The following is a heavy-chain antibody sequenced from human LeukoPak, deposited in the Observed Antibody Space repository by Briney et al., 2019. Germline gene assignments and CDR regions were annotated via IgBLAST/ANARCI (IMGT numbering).Heavy chain of an antibody. CDR3: TTAVYGVTRFDP. CDR1: GFTFSSYN. Sequence: PGGSLRLSCAASGFTFSSYNMDWVRQAPGKGLEWVGRIKSKTDGGTTDYAAPVKGRFTISRDDSKNTLYLQMNSLKTEDTAVYYCTTAVYGVTRFDPWGQGTLVTVSS. V-gene: IGHV3-15*01. D-gene: IGHD5/OR15-5a*01. J-gene: IGHJ5*02. CDR2: IKSKTDGGTT.